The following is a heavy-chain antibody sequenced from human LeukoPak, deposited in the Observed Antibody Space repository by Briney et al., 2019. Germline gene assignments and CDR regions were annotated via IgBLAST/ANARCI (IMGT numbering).Heavy chain of an antibody. Sequence: GESLKISCKGSGYSFSNYWISWVRQMPEKGLEWMGRINTSDSYTEYSPSFQGHVTISVDKSINTAYLQWSSLKASDTAMYYCARYWGGDDPVTAIQQELDYWGQGTLVIVSS. D-gene: IGHD2-21*02. J-gene: IGHJ4*02. CDR1: GYSFSNYW. V-gene: IGHV5-10-1*01. CDR2: INTSDSYT. CDR3: ARYWGGDDPVTAIQQELDY.